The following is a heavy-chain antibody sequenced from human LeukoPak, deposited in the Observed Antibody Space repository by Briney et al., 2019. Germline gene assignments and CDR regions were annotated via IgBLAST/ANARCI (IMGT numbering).Heavy chain of an antibody. V-gene: IGHV4-30-2*01. J-gene: IGHJ4*02. CDR3: ARVEDSSSWRFDY. CDR2: IYHSGST. CDR1: GGSISSGGYS. D-gene: IGHD6-13*01. Sequence: SETLSLTCAVSGGSISSGGYSWSWIRQPPGKGLEWIGYIYHSGSTYYNPSLKSRVTISVDRSKNQFSLKLSSVTAADTAVYYCARVEDSSSWRFDYWGQGTLVTVSS.